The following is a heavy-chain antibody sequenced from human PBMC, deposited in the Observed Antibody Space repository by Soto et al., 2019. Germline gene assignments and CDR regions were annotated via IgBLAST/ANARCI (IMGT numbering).Heavy chain of an antibody. D-gene: IGHD3-3*01. J-gene: IGHJ4*02. CDR1: GFTFSNAW. V-gene: IGHV3-15*01. CDR3: TTRGRADYDFWSGYDY. CDR2: IKSKTDGGTT. Sequence: GGSLRLSCAASGFTFSNAWMSWVRQAPGKGLEWVGRIKSKTDGGTTDYAAPGKGRFTISRDDSKNTLYLQMNSLKTEDTAVYYCTTRGRADYDFWSGYDYWGQGTLVTVSS.